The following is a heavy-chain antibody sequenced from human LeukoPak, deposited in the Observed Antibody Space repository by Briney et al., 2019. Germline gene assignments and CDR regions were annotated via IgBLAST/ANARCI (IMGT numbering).Heavy chain of an antibody. Sequence: GGSLRLSCAASGFTFSNFDMNWVRQAPGKGLEWVASISASGATIYYADSVKGRFTISRDNAKNSLYLQMNSLRAEDTAVYYCARRNSYYYYLDVWGKRTTVTISS. CDR3: ARRNSYYYYLDV. CDR2: ISASGATI. J-gene: IGHJ6*03. V-gene: IGHV3-48*03. CDR1: GFTFSNFD.